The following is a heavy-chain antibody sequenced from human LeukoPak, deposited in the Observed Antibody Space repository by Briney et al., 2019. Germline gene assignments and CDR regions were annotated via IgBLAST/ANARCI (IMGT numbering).Heavy chain of an antibody. Sequence: GASVKVSCKASGYTFTGYYMHWVRQAPGQGLEWMGWINPNSGGTNYAQKFQGRVTMTRDTSISTAYMELSRLRSDDTAVYYCAPGCSGGSCYGYFDYWGQGTLVTVSS. CDR3: APGCSGGSCYGYFDY. D-gene: IGHD2-15*01. CDR2: INPNSGGT. CDR1: GYTFTGYY. J-gene: IGHJ4*02. V-gene: IGHV1-2*02.